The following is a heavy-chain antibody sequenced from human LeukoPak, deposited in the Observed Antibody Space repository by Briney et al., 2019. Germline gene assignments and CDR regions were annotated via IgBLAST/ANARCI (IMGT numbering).Heavy chain of an antibody. Sequence: SETLSLTSTVSGGSISSYYWSWIRQPPGKGLEWIGYIYYSGSTNYNPSLKSRVTISVDTSKNQFSLKLSSVTAADTAVYYCAHSSSRPAYAFDIWGQGTMVTVSS. J-gene: IGHJ3*02. V-gene: IGHV4-59*08. D-gene: IGHD6-13*01. CDR2: IYYSGST. CDR3: AHSSSRPAYAFDI. CDR1: GGSISSYY.